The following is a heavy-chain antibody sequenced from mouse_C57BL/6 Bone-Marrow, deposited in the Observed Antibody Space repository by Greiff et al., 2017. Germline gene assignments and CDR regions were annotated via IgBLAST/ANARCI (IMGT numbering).Heavy chain of an antibody. V-gene: IGHV1-63*01. J-gene: IGHJ4*01. CDR1: GYTFTNYW. CDR3: ASRVTAVVATRDYAMDY. CDR2: IYPGGGYT. D-gene: IGHD1-1*01. Sequence: QVQLKESGAELVRPGTSVKMSCKASGYTFTNYWIGWVKQRPGHGLEWIGDIYPGGGYTNYNEKFKGKATLTVDQSSSTAYMQFSSLTSEDSAIYYCASRVTAVVATRDYAMDYWGQGTSVTVSS.